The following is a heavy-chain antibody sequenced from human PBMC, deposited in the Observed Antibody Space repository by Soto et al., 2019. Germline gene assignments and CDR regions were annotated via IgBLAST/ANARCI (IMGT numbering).Heavy chain of an antibody. J-gene: IGHJ6*02. V-gene: IGHV5-51*01. CDR1: GYSFTSYW. Sequence: PGESLKISCKGSGYSFTSYWIGWVRQMPGKGLEWMGIIYPGDSDTRYSPSFQGQVTISADKSISTAYLQWSSLKASDTAMYYCATSWDYEGPYYHYGMDVWGQGTTVTVSS. CDR2: IYPGDSDT. CDR3: ATSWDYEGPYYHYGMDV. D-gene: IGHD4-17*01.